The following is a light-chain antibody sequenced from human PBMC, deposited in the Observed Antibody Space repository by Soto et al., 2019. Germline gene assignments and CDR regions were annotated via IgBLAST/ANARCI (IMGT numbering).Light chain of an antibody. CDR2: DVS. J-gene: IGLJ2*01. V-gene: IGLV2-14*03. CDR3: SSYTSRSTLGV. Sequence: QSVLTHPASVSGSPGLSITISCTGTHSDIGGYNYVSWYQQHPGKAPKLMIYDVSNRPSGVSYRFSGSKSGNTASLTISGLQAEDEADYYCSSYTSRSTLGVFGGGTKLTVL. CDR1: HSDIGGYNY.